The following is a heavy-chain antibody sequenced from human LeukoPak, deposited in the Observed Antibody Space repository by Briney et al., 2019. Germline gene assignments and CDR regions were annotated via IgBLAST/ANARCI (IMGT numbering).Heavy chain of an antibody. CDR3: ARDNVHGGTFDY. Sequence: SVKVSCKASGGTFSSYAISWVRQAPGQGLEWMGGSIPIFGTANYAQKFQGRVTITADESTSTAYMELSSLRSEDTAVYYCARDNVHGGTFDYWGQGTLVTVSS. J-gene: IGHJ4*02. CDR2: SIPIFGTA. V-gene: IGHV1-69*13. CDR1: GGTFSSYA. D-gene: IGHD4-23*01.